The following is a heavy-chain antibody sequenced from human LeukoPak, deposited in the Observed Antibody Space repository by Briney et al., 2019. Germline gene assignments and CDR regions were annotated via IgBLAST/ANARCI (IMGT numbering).Heavy chain of an antibody. D-gene: IGHD2-15*01. J-gene: IGHJ4*02. V-gene: IGHV4-38-2*01. CDR1: GYSISSGYY. CDR2: INHSGIT. CDR3: ARVGSGHFDL. Sequence: SETLSLTCAVSGYSISSGYYWGWIRQPPGKELEWIGCINHSGITYYNPSLKSRVTISVDTSKNQFSLNLSSVTAADTAVYYCARVGSGHFDLWGQGTLVTVSS.